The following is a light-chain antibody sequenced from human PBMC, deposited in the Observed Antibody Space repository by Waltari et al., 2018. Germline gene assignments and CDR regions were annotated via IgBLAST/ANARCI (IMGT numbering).Light chain of an antibody. Sequence: SYELTQPPSVSVSPGQTARITCSGAALPKKFAYWYQQRPGQAPILVIYKDTERPSGIPERFSGSTSGTTVTLTLTGVQAEDEGDYYCQSTDSSGAYPVFGGGTKLTVL. CDR1: ALPKKF. CDR3: QSTDSSGAYPV. CDR2: KDT. V-gene: IGLV3-25*03. J-gene: IGLJ2*01.